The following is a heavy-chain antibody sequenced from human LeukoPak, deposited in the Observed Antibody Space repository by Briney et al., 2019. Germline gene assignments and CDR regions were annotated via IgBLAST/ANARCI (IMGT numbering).Heavy chain of an antibody. CDR2: INANHGGT. J-gene: IGHJ4*02. V-gene: IGHV1-2*02. D-gene: IGHD3-22*01. CDR3: ARHRDFDSTGYYYPLFDY. Sequence: ASVKVSCKASGYTFTGYYLHWVRQAPGQGLEWMGWINANHGGTNYAQQFQGRVTMTRDTSISTAYMELSRLRSDDAAAYYCARHRDFDSTGYYYPLFDYWGQGTLVTVSS. CDR1: GYTFTGYY.